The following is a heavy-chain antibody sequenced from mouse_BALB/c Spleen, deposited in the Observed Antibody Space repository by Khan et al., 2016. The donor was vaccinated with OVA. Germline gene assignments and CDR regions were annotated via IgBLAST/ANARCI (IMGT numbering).Heavy chain of an antibody. D-gene: IGHD2-12*01. J-gene: IGHJ3*01. CDR2: IWSGGNT. CDR3: ARNADSYDFTY. CDR1: GFSLTTYG. V-gene: IGHV2-2*01. Sequence: VELVESGPGLVQPSQSLSITCTVSGFSLTTYGIHWVRQSPGKGLPWLGVIWSGGNTDYNAPFISRLSISKDNSKSQDFFQMDSLQADDTAIYYCARNADSYDFTYWGQGTLVTVSA.